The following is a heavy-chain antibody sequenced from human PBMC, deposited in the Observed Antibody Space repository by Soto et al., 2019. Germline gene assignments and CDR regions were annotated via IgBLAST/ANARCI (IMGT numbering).Heavy chain of an antibody. CDR3: SRGSFGYYGP. V-gene: IGHV3-49*04. J-gene: IGHJ5*02. D-gene: IGHD2-2*03. Sequence: GSLGLSCNCSDFRFSEHAMTWVRQAPGKGLEWVGFIRNTSYGGTTDYAASVRGRFTISRDDSESIAYLQMNSLKTEDSGVYYCSRGSFGYYGPWGPGTLVTVSS. CDR1: DFRFSEHA. CDR2: IRNTSYGGTT.